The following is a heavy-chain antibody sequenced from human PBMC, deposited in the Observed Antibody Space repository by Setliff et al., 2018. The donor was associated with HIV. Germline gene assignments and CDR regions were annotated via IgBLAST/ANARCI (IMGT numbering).Heavy chain of an antibody. J-gene: IGHJ4*02. CDR2: LSYSGST. Sequence: SETLSLTCTVSSVSFSSYSWTWIRQPPGKGLEWIGYLSYSGSTSCNPSLKSRVAISLDTSTSKNEFSLKLTSVTAADTAVYFCARVHYSWDSFDYWGQGTLVTVSS. D-gene: IGHD2-15*01. V-gene: IGHV4-59*01. CDR1: SVSFSSYS. CDR3: ARVHYSWDSFDY.